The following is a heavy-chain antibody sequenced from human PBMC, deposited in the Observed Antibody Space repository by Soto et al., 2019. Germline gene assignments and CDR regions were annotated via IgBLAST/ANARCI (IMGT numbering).Heavy chain of an antibody. D-gene: IGHD5-18*01. CDR3: ARDVGYGLIDG. V-gene: IGHV1-18*01. Sequence: QVQLVKSGGGVKKPGASVKVSCKASGYTFTSYGISWVRQAPGKGLEWMGWINAYNGNTNYAQKVQGRVTMTTDTSTSTAYMELRSLRSDDTAVYYCARDVGYGLIDGWGQGTLVTVSS. CDR2: INAYNGNT. CDR1: GYTFTSYG. J-gene: IGHJ4*02.